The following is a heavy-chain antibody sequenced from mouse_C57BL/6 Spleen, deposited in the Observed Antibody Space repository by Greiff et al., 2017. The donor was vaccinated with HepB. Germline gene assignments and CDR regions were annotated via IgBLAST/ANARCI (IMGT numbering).Heavy chain of an antibody. J-gene: IGHJ4*01. D-gene: IGHD1-1*01. Sequence: EVQGVESGGDLVKPGGSLKLSCAASGFTFSSYGMSWVRQTPDKRLEWVATISSGGSYTYYPDSVKGRFTISRDNAKNTLYLQMSSLKSEDTAMYYCARHGLLRGDYYAMDYWGQGTSVTVSS. V-gene: IGHV5-6*01. CDR1: GFTFSSYG. CDR3: ARHGLLRGDYYAMDY. CDR2: ISSGGSYT.